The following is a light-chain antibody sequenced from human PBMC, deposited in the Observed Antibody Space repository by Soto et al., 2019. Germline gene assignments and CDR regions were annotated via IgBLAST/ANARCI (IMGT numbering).Light chain of an antibody. J-gene: IGKJ1*01. Sequence: DLQMTQSPSSLSASVGDRVKITCRASQSISSYLNWYQQKPGKAPKLLIYAASSLQSGVPSRFSGSGSGTEFTLTISSLQPDDFATYYCQHYNSYSEAFGQGTKVDIK. CDR1: QSISSY. CDR3: QHYNSYSEA. CDR2: AAS. V-gene: IGKV1-39*01.